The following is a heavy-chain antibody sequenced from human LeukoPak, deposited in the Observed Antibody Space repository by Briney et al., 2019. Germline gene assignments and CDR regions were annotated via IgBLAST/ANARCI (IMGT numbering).Heavy chain of an antibody. Sequence: PPGGSLRLSCAASRFTFSSYAMSWVRQAPGKGLEWVSGVSGNGAGTYYADSVKGRFTISRDNSKNMLYLQMNSLRAEDTAVYYCAKTPWYSSGSSIDYWGHGTLVTVSS. CDR3: AKTPWYSSGSSIDY. V-gene: IGHV3-23*01. D-gene: IGHD6-25*01. CDR1: RFTFSSYA. CDR2: VSGNGAGT. J-gene: IGHJ4*01.